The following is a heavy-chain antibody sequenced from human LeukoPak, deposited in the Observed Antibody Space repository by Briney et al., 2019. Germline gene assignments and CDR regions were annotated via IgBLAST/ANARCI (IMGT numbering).Heavy chain of an antibody. V-gene: IGHV5-51*01. CDR1: GYSFTSYW. Sequence: GESLKISCKGSGYSFTSYWIGWVRQMPGKGLEWMGIIYPGDSDTRYSPSFQGQVTISADKSINTAYLQWSSLQASDTAMYYCARQQRSGHSSGWLPDSWGQGTLVTVSS. J-gene: IGHJ5*02. CDR2: IYPGDSDT. CDR3: ARQQRSGHSSGWLPDS. D-gene: IGHD6-19*01.